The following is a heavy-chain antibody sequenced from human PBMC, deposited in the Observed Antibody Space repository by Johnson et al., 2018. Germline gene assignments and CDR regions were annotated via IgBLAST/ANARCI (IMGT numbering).Heavy chain of an antibody. Sequence: EVQLLESGGGLVQPGRSLRLSCAASGFTFDDYAMHWVRQAPGKGLEWVSGISWNSGSIGYADSVKGRFTISRDDAKNTLYLQMNSVRAEDTAVYYCAKDPIAVAGTKGYYYYGMDVWGQGTTVTVSS. V-gene: IGHV3-9*01. CDR1: GFTFDDYA. CDR3: AKDPIAVAGTKGYYYYGMDV. CDR2: ISWNSGSI. D-gene: IGHD6-19*01. J-gene: IGHJ6*02.